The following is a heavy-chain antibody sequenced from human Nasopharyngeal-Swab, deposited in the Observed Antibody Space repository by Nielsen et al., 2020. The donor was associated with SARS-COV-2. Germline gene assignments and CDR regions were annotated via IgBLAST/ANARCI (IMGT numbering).Heavy chain of an antibody. Sequence: WVRQAPGQGLEWMGGIIPIFGTANYAQKFQGRVTITADKSTSTAYMELSSLGSEDTAVYYCASPYCSSTSCRLSYYYGMDVWGQGTTVTVSS. D-gene: IGHD2-2*01. CDR2: IIPIFGTA. CDR3: ASPYCSSTSCRLSYYYGMDV. V-gene: IGHV1-69*06. J-gene: IGHJ6*02.